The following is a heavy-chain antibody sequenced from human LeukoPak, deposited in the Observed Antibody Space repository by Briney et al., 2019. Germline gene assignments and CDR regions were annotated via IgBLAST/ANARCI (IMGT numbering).Heavy chain of an antibody. CDR2: IRYDGSNK. Sequence: PGGSLRLSCAASGFTFSSYGMHWVRQAPGKGLEWVAFIRYDGSNKYYADSVKGRFTISRDNSKNTLYLQMNSLRAEDTAVYYCAEDGDQLPYFDYWGQGTLVTVSS. V-gene: IGHV3-30*02. CDR1: GFTFSSYG. D-gene: IGHD2-2*01. J-gene: IGHJ4*02. CDR3: AEDGDQLPYFDY.